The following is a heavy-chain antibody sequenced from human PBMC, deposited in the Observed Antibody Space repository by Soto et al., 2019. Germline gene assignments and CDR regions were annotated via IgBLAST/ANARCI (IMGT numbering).Heavy chain of an antibody. V-gene: IGHV5-51*01. CDR1: GYNFAGYW. CDR2: IFPGDSDT. Sequence: PGESLKISCKTSGYNFAGYWIGWVRQMPGKGLEWLGIIFPGDSDTKYSPSFQGQVIISADKSIRTAYLQWSSLKASDTAIYYCATQSGMDVWGQGTTVTVSS. CDR3: ATQSGMDV. J-gene: IGHJ6*02. D-gene: IGHD5-12*01.